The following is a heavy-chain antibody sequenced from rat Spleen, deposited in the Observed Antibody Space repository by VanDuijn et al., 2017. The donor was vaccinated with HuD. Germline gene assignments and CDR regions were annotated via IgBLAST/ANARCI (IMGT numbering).Heavy chain of an antibody. V-gene: IGHV5-22*01. Sequence: EVQLVESGGGFVQPGRSLKLSCAASGFTFSNFDMAWVRQAPTKGLEWVASISYEGSSTYYGDSVKGRFTISRDNAKSTLYLQMNSLRSEDTATYYCTRGHTSGYWGQGVMVTVSS. CDR2: ISYEGSST. J-gene: IGHJ2*01. CDR3: TRGHTSGY. CDR1: GFTFSNFD. D-gene: IGHD1-7*01.